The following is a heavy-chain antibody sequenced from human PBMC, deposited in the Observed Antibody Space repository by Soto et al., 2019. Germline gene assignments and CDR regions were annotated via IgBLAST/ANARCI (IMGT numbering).Heavy chain of an antibody. D-gene: IGHD2-15*01. Sequence: SQTLSLTCAISGDSVSSNSATWNWIRQSPSRGLEWLGRTYYRSKWYNDYAVSVKSRLTINPDTSKNQFSLQLNSVTPEDTAVYYCVIDRVAAAYFDSWGQGTLVTVSS. CDR1: GDSVSSNSAT. J-gene: IGHJ4*02. CDR3: VIDRVAAAYFDS. V-gene: IGHV6-1*01. CDR2: TYYRSKWYN.